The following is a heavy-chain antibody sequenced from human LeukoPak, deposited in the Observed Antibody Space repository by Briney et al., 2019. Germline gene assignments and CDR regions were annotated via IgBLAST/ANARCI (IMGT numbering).Heavy chain of an antibody. V-gene: IGHV3-66*01. D-gene: IGHD5-18*01. CDR1: GFIVSTNY. J-gene: IGHJ3*02. Sequence: QPGGSLRLSCAASGFIVSTNYMSWVRQAQGKGLEWVSLIHSDGRTYYADAVKGRFTISRDNSKNSLYLQMNSLRAEDTAVYYCARRERLGYSYGRGTLDIWGQGTMVTVSS. CDR3: ARRERLGYSYGRGTLDI. CDR2: IHSDGRT.